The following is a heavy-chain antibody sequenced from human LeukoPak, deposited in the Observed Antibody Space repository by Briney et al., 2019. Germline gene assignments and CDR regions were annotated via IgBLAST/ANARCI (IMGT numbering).Heavy chain of an antibody. D-gene: IGHD3-10*01. CDR2: IIPIFGTA. V-gene: IGHV1-69*05. Sequence: ASVKVSCKASGGTFSSYAISWVRQAPEQGLEWMGRIIPIFGTANYAQKFQGRVTITTDESTSTAYMELSSLRSEDTAVYYCARVLRTYHYGTAGAFDIWGQGTMVTVSS. CDR1: GGTFSSYA. J-gene: IGHJ3*02. CDR3: ARVLRTYHYGTAGAFDI.